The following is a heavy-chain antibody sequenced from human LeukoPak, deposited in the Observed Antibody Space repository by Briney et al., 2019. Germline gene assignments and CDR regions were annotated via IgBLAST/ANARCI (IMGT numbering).Heavy chain of an antibody. CDR2: IYYSGST. D-gene: IGHD6-19*01. CDR3: ARRKRQQWLVVGDWFDP. V-gene: IGHV4-39*01. J-gene: IGHJ5*02. Sequence: PSETLSLTCTVSGGSISSSSYYWGWIRQPPGKGLEWIGSIYYSGSTYYNPSLKSRVTISVDTSKNRFSLKLSSVTAADTAVYYCARRKRQQWLVVGDWFDPWGQGTLVTVSS. CDR1: GGSISSSSYY.